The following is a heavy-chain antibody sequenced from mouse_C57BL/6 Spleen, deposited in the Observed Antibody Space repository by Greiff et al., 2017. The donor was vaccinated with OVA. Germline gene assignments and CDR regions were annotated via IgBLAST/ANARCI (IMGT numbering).Heavy chain of an antibody. CDR2: INPNNGGT. CDR1: GYTFTDYY. V-gene: IGHV1-26*01. Sequence: VQLQQSGPELVKPGASVKISCKASGYTFTDYYMNWVKQSHGKSLEWIGDINPNNGGTSYNQKFKGKATLTVDKSSSTAYMELRSLTSEDSAVYYCARPSPYYYARDYWGQGTSVTVSS. J-gene: IGHJ4*01. CDR3: ARPSPYYYARDY.